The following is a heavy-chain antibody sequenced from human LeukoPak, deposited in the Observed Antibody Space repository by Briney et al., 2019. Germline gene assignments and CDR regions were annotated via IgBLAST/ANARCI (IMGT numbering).Heavy chain of an antibody. CDR3: AQVMGVRGAPSDY. V-gene: IGHV3-23*01. J-gene: IGHJ4*02. Sequence: GGSLRLSCAASGFTFSSYAMSLVRQAPGKGLEWVSAISGSGGSTYYADSVKGRFTISRDNSKNTLYLQLNSLRAEDTALYYCAQVMGVRGAPSDYWGQGTLVTVSS. D-gene: IGHD3-10*01. CDR2: ISGSGGST. CDR1: GFTFSSYA.